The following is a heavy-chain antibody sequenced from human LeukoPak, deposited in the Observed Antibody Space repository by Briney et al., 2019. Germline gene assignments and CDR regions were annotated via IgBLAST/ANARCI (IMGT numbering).Heavy chain of an antibody. CDR1: GFTFSSYA. CDR3: AKVEGRRSIAAAGTGHFDY. D-gene: IGHD6-13*01. CDR2: ISGSGGST. Sequence: PGGSLRLSCAASGFTFSSYAMSWVRQAPGKGLEWVSAISGSGGSTYYADSVKGRFTISRDNSKNTLYLQMNSLRAEDTAVYYCAKVEGRRSIAAAGTGHFDYWGQGTLVTVSS. V-gene: IGHV3-23*01. J-gene: IGHJ4*02.